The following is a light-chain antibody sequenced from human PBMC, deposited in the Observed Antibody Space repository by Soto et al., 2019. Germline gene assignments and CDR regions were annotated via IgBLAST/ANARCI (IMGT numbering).Light chain of an antibody. CDR2: ASS. V-gene: IGKV3-20*01. Sequence: EIVLTQSPDTVSLSPGERATLSCRASQSVSNIYLSWYQQKPGQAPRLLIYASSNRATGIPDRFSGTGSGTDFTLTISRLEPEDCAVYYCQQYDSVPTTFGQGTKVEIK. J-gene: IGKJ1*01. CDR3: QQYDSVPTT. CDR1: QSVSNIY.